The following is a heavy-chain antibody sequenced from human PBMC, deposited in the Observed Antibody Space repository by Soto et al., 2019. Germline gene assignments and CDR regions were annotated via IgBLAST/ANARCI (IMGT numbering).Heavy chain of an antibody. Sequence: EVQLVESGGGLVKPGGSLRVSCAASGFTFSSYSMNWVRQAPGKGLEWVSSISGSSRYIYYADAVKGRFTISRDNAKNSLYLQMISLRVEDTAVYYCATVTRSGWDWGQGTLVIVSS. CDR1: GFTFSSYS. CDR2: ISGSSRYI. V-gene: IGHV3-21*01. D-gene: IGHD6-19*01. CDR3: ATVTRSGWD. J-gene: IGHJ4*02.